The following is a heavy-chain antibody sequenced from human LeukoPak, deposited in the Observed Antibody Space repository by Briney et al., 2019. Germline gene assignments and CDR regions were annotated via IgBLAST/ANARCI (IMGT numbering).Heavy chain of an antibody. CDR2: INANGGST. J-gene: IGHJ4*02. V-gene: IGHV3-20*04. Sequence: GGSLRLSCAASGFTFDNYGMSWVRRVPGKGLEWVSSINANGGSTAYADSVRGRFTISRDNAKNSLYLQMNNLRAEDTAVYYCARGPYSYGIYYFDYWGQGTLVTVSS. CDR1: GFTFDNYG. D-gene: IGHD5-18*01. CDR3: ARGPYSYGIYYFDY.